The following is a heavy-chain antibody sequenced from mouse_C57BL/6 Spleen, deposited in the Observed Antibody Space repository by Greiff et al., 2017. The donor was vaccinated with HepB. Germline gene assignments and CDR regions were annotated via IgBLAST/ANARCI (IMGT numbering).Heavy chain of an antibody. CDR1: GYTFTSYW. J-gene: IGHJ2*01. Sequence: QVQLQQPGTELVKPGASVKLSCKASGYTFTSYWMHWVKQRPGQGLEWIGKINPRNGGTNYNEKFKSKATLTVDKSSSTAYMQLSSLTSEDSAVYYCARSPITTVVARDYFDYWGQGTTLTVSS. CDR3: ARSPITTVVARDYFDY. CDR2: INPRNGGT. V-gene: IGHV1-53*01. D-gene: IGHD1-1*01.